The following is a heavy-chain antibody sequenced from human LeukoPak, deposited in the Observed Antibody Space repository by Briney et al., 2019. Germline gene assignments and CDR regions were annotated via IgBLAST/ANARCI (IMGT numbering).Heavy chain of an antibody. CDR1: GFTFSNAW. CDR2: VKSKTDGGTT. CDR3: TTDYEWELPDY. D-gene: IGHD1-26*01. J-gene: IGHJ4*02. Sequence: GGSLRLSCAASGFTFSNAWMSWVRQAPGKGLEWVGRVKSKTDGGTTDYAAPVKGRFTISRDDSKNTLYLQMNSLKTEDTAVYYCTTDYEWELPDYWGQGTLVTVSS. V-gene: IGHV3-15*01.